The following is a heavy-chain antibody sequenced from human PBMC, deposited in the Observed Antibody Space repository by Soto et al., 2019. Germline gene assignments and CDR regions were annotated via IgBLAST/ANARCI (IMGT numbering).Heavy chain of an antibody. CDR3: ARAQPADCGGDCSSTEYFQQ. Sequence: KSWGSLRLSCAASGFTFSSYIMNWVRQAPGKGLEWVSSSSSSSIYIYYADSLKGRLTISRDNAKNSLYLQMNSLRAEDTAVYYCARAQPADCGGDCSSTEYFQQWGQG. CDR1: GFTFSSYI. D-gene: IGHD2-21*02. V-gene: IGHV3-21*01. J-gene: IGHJ1*01. CDR2: SSSSSIYI.